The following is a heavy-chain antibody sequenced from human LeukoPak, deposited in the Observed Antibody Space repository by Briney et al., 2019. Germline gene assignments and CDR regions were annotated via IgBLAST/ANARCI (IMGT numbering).Heavy chain of an antibody. V-gene: IGHV4-34*01. CDR1: GGSFSGYY. D-gene: IGHD1-26*01. J-gene: IGHJ4*02. CDR3: ARVESGSYNDY. Sequence: SETLSLTCAVYGGSFSGYYWSWIRQPPGKGLEWVGEINHSGSTYYNPSLKSRVTISVDTSKNQFSLKLCSVTAADTAVYYCARVESGSYNDYWGQGTLVTVSS. CDR2: INHSGST.